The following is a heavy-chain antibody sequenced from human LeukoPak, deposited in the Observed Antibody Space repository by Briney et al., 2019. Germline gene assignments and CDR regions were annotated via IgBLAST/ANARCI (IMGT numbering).Heavy chain of an antibody. CDR2: ISYDGSNK. V-gene: IGHV3-30*18. CDR3: AKGRGSYYASPIDF. D-gene: IGHD1-26*01. CDR1: GFTFSSYA. Sequence: GGSLRLSCAASGFTFSSYAMHWVRQAPGKGLEWAAVISYDGSNKDYADSVKGRFTISRDNSKNTLYLQMNSLRAEDTAVYYCAKGRGSYYASPIDFWGQGTLVTVSS. J-gene: IGHJ4*02.